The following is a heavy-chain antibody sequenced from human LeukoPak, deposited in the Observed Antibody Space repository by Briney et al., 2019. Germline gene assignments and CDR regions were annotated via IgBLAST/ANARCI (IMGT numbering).Heavy chain of an antibody. Sequence: SETLSLTCTVTGGSISGYYWSWIRQPPGKGLEWIGYIYYSGSTNYNPSLKSRVTISVDTSKNQFSLKLSSVTAADTAVYYCARGTIAVAGTDYYYYMDVWGKGTTVTVSS. V-gene: IGHV4-59*01. J-gene: IGHJ6*03. CDR3: ARGTIAVAGTDYYYYMDV. CDR2: IYYSGST. CDR1: GGSISGYY. D-gene: IGHD6-19*01.